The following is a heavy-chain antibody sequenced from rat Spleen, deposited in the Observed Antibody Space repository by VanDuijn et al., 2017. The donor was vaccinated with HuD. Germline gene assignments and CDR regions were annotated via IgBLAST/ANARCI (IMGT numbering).Heavy chain of an antibody. D-gene: IGHD2-7*01. CDR2: ISPTGGST. Sequence: EVQLVESGGGLVQPGRSLKLSCAASGFTFSSSPMAWVRQAPKKGLDWVASISPTGGSTYYRDSVKGRFTISRDNAKSTLYLQMDSLRSEDTATYYCVSHGARISRFAYWGQGVMVTVSS. V-gene: IGHV5-46*01. J-gene: IGHJ2*01. CDR1: GFTFSSSP. CDR3: VSHGARISRFAY.